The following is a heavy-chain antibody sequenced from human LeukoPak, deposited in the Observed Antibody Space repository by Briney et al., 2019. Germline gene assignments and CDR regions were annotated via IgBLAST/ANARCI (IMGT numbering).Heavy chain of an antibody. D-gene: IGHD2-15*01. CDR2: ISAYNGNT. CDR3: ARWVPYCSGGSCYSVEPYYYYGMGV. CDR1: GYTFTSYG. Sequence: ASVKVSCKASGYTFTSYGISWVRQAPGQGLEWMGWISAYNGNTNYAQKLQGRVTMTTDTSTSTAYMELRSLRSDDTAVYYCARWVPYCSGGSCYSVEPYYYYGMGVWGQGTTVTVSS. V-gene: IGHV1-18*01. J-gene: IGHJ6*02.